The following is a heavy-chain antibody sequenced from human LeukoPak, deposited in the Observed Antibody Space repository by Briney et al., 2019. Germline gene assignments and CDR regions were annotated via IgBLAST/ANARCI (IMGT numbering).Heavy chain of an antibody. CDR2: IYSGGST. CDR3: AREGPRRDLDY. CDR1: GFTVSSTY. Sequence: GGSLRLSCAASGFTVSSTYMSWVRQAPGKGLEWVSLIYSGGSTYYADSVKGRFTISRDNSKNTLYLQMNSLRAEDTAVYYCAREGPRRDLDYWGQGVLVTVSS. V-gene: IGHV3-53*01. J-gene: IGHJ4*02.